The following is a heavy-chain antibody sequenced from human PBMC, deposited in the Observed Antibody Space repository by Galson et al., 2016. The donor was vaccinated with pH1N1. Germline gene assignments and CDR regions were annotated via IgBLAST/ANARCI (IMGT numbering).Heavy chain of an antibody. CDR2: ISYDGGNQ. CDR1: GFTFSSYA. CDR3: ARDSTDVPGRYYLYVLDV. V-gene: IGHV3-30-3*01. J-gene: IGHJ6*02. Sequence: SLRLSCATSGFTFSSYAMHWVRQAPGKGLEWVAVISYDGGNQYYADSVKGRFTISRDKSKRTVHLQMNSVRDEDTSVYYCARDSTDVPGRYYLYVLDVWGQGTTVTVSS. D-gene: IGHD1-1*01.